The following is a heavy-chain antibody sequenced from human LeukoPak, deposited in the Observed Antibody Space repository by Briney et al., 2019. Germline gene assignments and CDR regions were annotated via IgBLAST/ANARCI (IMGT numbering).Heavy chain of an antibody. CDR1: GYTFTSYG. Sequence: ASVKVSCKASGYTFTSYGISWVRQAPGQGLEWMGWISAYNGNTNYAQKLQGRVNMTTDTSTSKAYMERRSLRSDDTAVYYCARELGTSWFDPWGQGTLVTVSS. CDR2: ISAYNGNT. CDR3: ARELGTSWFDP. J-gene: IGHJ5*02. V-gene: IGHV1-18*01. D-gene: IGHD1-1*01.